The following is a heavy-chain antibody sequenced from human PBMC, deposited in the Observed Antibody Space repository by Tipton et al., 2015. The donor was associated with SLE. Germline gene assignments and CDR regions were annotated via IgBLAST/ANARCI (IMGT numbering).Heavy chain of an antibody. CDR2: IKQDGSEK. CDR1: GFTFSSYW. V-gene: IGHV3-7*01. CDR3: ARVFSGSYYEAFDI. D-gene: IGHD1-26*01. Sequence: SLRLSCAASGFTFSSYWINWVRQAPGKGLEWVANIKQDGSEKYYVNFVKGRFTIPRDNAKNSLYLQMNTLRAEDTAVYYCARVFSGSYYEAFDIWGQGTMVTVSS. J-gene: IGHJ3*02.